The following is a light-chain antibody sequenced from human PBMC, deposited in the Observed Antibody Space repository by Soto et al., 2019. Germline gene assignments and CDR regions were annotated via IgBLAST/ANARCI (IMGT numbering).Light chain of an antibody. CDR3: RSYSSSGTYV. CDR1: SSDVGGYDY. V-gene: IGLV2-14*01. CDR2: EVS. Sequence: QSALTQPASVSGSPGQSITISCTGTSSDVGGYDYVSWYQQHPGKAPKLMIYEVSTRPSGVSNRFSGSKSGNTASLTISGLQAEDEDDYYCRSYSSSGTYVFGNGTKLTVL. J-gene: IGLJ1*01.